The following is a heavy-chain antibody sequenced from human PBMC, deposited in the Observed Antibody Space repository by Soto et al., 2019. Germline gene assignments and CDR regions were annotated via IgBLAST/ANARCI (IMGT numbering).Heavy chain of an antibody. CDR2: IYYSGST. Sequence: PSETLSLTCTVSGGSISSYYWSWIRQPPGKGLEWIGYIYYSGSTNYNPSLKSRVTISVDTSKNQFSLKLSSVTAADTAVYYCARLYYCDSSGYTHLDYWGQGTLVTVSS. CDR1: GGSISSYY. D-gene: IGHD3-22*01. J-gene: IGHJ4*02. V-gene: IGHV4-59*01. CDR3: ARLYYCDSSGYTHLDY.